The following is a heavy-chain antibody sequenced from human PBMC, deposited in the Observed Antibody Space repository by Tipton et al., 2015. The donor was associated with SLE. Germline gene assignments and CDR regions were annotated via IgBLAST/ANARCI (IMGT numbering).Heavy chain of an antibody. J-gene: IGHJ2*01. Sequence: TLSLTCTVSGGSITSGSYYWSWIRQPPGKGLEWIGYISYTGNTNFNPSLKGRVTMSVATSKNQFSLRLTSVTAADTAMYYCARDSAVNFWYFDLWGRGTLVTVSS. CDR1: GGSITSGSYY. V-gene: IGHV4-61*01. CDR3: ARDSAVNFWYFDL. CDR2: ISYTGNT.